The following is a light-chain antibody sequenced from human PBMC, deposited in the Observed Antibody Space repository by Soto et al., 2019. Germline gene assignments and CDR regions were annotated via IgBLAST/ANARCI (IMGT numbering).Light chain of an antibody. J-gene: IGKJ1*01. CDR3: QQFDNWPRT. CDR1: QSVSSSY. V-gene: IGKV3-20*01. Sequence: DIVLTQSPGTLSLSPGERATLSCRASQSVSSSYLAWYQHKPGRAPRLLIDGTSSRATGIPDRFSGSGSGTEFTLTISSLQPEDFAVYYCQQFDNWPRTFGQGTKVDIK. CDR2: GTS.